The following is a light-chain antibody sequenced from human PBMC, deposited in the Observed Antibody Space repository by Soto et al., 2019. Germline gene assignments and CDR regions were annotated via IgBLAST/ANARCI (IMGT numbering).Light chain of an antibody. CDR2: VTS. V-gene: IGKV3-15*01. CDR1: QSVSSN. Sequence: EIVMTQSPATLSVSPGERATLSCRASQSVSSNLAWYQQKPGQTPKLLIYVTSTRATGIPARFSGSGSGTEFTLTISSLQPEDFPVYYCQQYNVCPLTFSGGTKVEFK. J-gene: IGKJ4*01. CDR3: QQYNVCPLT.